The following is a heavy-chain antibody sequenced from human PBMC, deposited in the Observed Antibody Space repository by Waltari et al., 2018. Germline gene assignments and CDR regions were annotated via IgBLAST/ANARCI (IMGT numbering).Heavy chain of an antibody. V-gene: IGHV3-7*01. J-gene: IGHJ6*03. D-gene: IGHD2-2*03. CDR1: GFSFNNHW. CDR3: ARAFDGSYYYMDV. CDR2: IKHDGSEK. Sequence: EVQLVESGGGLVQPGGSLRLSCTVSGFSFNNHWMSWVRQAPGKGLEWVANIKHDGSEKYYVDSVKGRFTISRDNAKNSVYLQMNNLRVEDTAVYYCARAFDGSYYYMDVWGKGTTVTVSS.